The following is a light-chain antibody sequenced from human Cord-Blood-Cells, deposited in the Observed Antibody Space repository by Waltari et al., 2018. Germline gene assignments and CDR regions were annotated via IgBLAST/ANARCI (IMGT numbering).Light chain of an antibody. J-gene: IGLJ2*01. CDR2: DVS. CDR3: SSYTSSSTVV. CDR1: SRDVGGYNY. Sequence: QSALTQPASVSGSPGTSITISCTGTSRDVGGYNYVSWYQQHPGKAPKLMIYDVSNRPSGVSNRFSGSKAGNTASLTISGLQAEDEADYYCSSYTSSSTVVFGGGTKLTVL. V-gene: IGLV2-14*01.